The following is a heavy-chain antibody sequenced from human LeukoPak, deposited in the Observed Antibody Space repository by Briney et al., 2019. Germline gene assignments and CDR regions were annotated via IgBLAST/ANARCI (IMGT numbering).Heavy chain of an antibody. CDR3: ARDGYDILTGYYKGGY. Sequence: PGGSLRLSCAASGFTFSSYSMNWVRQAPGKGLEWVSSISSSSSTIYYADSVKGRFTISRDNAKNSLYLQMNSLRAEDTAVYYCARDGYDILTGYYKGGYWGQGTLVTVSS. D-gene: IGHD3-9*01. V-gene: IGHV3-48*01. CDR1: GFTFSSYS. CDR2: ISSSSSTI. J-gene: IGHJ4*02.